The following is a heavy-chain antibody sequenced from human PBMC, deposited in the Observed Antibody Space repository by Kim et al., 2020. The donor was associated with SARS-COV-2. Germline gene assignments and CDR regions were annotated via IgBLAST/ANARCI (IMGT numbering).Heavy chain of an antibody. V-gene: IGHV3-66*01. CDR2: T. Sequence: TYYVECVEGRLTISRDKSKNTLYLQMSSRRVEDTAVYYCATNLAAAGVVWGQGTLVTVSS. J-gene: IGHJ4*02. CDR3: ATNLAAAGVV. D-gene: IGHD6-13*01.